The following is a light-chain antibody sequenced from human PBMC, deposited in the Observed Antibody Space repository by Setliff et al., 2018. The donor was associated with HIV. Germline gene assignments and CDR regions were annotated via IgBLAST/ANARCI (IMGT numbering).Light chain of an antibody. V-gene: IGLV2-14*03. CDR1: SSDVGGYNY. CDR2: DVS. J-gene: IGLJ1*01. Sequence: QSVLAQPASVSGPPGQSITISCTGTSSDVGGYNYVSWYQQHPGKAPKLMIYDVSYRPSGVSDRFSGSKSGNTASLTISGLQAEDEADYYCSSYTSISALDVFGTGTKVTVL. CDR3: SSYTSISALDV.